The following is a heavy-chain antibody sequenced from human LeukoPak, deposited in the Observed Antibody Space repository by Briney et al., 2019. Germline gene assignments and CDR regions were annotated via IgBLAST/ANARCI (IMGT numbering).Heavy chain of an antibody. CDR2: IYYSGTT. Sequence: SETLSLTCTVSGGSITSSTSYWGWIRQPPEKGLEWIGSIYYSGTTYYNPSLKSRVTISVDTSKNQFSLKLSSVTAADTAVYYCARDGSGSYIPLWFDPWGQGTLVTVSS. CDR3: ARDGSGSYIPLWFDP. CDR1: GGSITSSTSY. V-gene: IGHV4-39*07. D-gene: IGHD1-26*01. J-gene: IGHJ5*02.